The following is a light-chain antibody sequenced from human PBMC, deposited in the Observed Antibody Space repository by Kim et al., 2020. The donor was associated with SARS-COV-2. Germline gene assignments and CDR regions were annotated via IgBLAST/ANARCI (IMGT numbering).Light chain of an antibody. Sequence: SASTGDSVTITCRASQSVGSSRAWYQQRPGKAPKLLIYKASNLEAGVPSRFIGTGSATQFTLTISSLQPDDSATYYCQQYNSYPENFGQGTKLEI. CDR1: QSVGSS. CDR3: QQYNSYPEN. J-gene: IGKJ2*01. V-gene: IGKV1-5*03. CDR2: KAS.